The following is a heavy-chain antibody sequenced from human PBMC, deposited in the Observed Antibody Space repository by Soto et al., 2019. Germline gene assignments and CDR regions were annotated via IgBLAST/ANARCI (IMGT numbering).Heavy chain of an antibody. D-gene: IGHD6-19*01. CDR1: GGSISSSNW. V-gene: IGHV4-4*02. Sequence: XGTLYLTGAVSGGSISSSNWWSCVRQPPGKGLEWIGEIYHSGSTNYNPSLKSRVTISVDKSKNQFSLKLSSVTAADTAVYYCARDRGGSGWYRRFDYWGQGTLVTVSS. J-gene: IGHJ4*02. CDR3: ARDRGGSGWYRRFDY. CDR2: IYHSGST.